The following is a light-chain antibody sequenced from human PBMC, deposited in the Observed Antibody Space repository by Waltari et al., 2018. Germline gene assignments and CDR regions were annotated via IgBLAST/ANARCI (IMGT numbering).Light chain of an antibody. CDR3: SSYTSSRTRV. Sequence: QSALTQPASVSGSPGQSIPIPCTGTSSDVGGYNYVSWYQQHPGKAPKLMIYDVTNRPSGVSNRFSGSKSGNTASLTISGLQAEDEADYYCSSYTSSRTRVFGGGTKLTVL. CDR1: SSDVGGYNY. J-gene: IGLJ3*02. V-gene: IGLV2-14*01. CDR2: DVT.